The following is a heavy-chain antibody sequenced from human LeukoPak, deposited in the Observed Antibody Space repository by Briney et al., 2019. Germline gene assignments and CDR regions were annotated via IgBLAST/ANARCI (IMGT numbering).Heavy chain of an antibody. CDR1: GGSISSGSYY. V-gene: IGHV4-61*02. D-gene: IGHD2-2*01. Sequence: SETLSLTCTVSGGSISSGSYYWSWIRQPAGKGLEWIGRIYTSGSTNYNPSLKSRVTISVDTSKNQFSLKLGSVTAADTAVYYCAREGAGVVVPAARALDYWGQGTLVTVSS. CDR3: AREGAGVVVPAARALDY. CDR2: IYTSGST. J-gene: IGHJ4*02.